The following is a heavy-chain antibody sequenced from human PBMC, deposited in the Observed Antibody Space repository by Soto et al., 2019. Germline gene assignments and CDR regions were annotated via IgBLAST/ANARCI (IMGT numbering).Heavy chain of an antibody. V-gene: IGHV4-59*08. Sequence: QVQLQESGPGLVKPSETLSLTCTVSGGSISSYYWSWIRQPPGKGLEWIGYIYYSGSTNYNPSLKSRGTIPVDTSNNQCSLKLSSVTAADTAVYFCARHVQWLVTFDYWGQGALVTVSS. CDR1: GGSISSYY. CDR3: ARHVQWLVTFDY. CDR2: IYYSGST. J-gene: IGHJ4*02. D-gene: IGHD6-19*01.